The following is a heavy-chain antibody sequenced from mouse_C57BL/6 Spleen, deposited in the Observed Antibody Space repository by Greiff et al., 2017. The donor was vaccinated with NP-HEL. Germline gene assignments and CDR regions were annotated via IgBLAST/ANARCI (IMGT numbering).Heavy chain of an antibody. Sequence: QVQLQQSGAELVKPGASVKMSCKASGYTFTSYWITWVKQRPGQGLEWIGDIYPGSGSTNYNEKFKSKATLTVDPSSSTAYMQLSSLTSEDSAVYYCARLLRRDYAMDYWGQGTSVTVSS. J-gene: IGHJ4*01. D-gene: IGHD1-1*01. CDR3: ARLLRRDYAMDY. CDR1: GYTFTSYW. V-gene: IGHV1-55*01. CDR2: IYPGSGST.